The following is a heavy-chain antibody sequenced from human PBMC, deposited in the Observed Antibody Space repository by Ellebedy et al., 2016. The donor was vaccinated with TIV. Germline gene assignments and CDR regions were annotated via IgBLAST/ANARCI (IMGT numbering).Heavy chain of an antibody. CDR2: ISNSGSTI. Sequence: GESLKISCAASGFTFSDYYMIWIRQALGKGLEWVSYISNSGSTIYYADSVKGRFTISRDNAKNSLSLLMNSLRAEDTAVYYCARDARFIDQQHNWFDPWGQGTLVTVSS. CDR1: GFTFSDYY. V-gene: IGHV3-11*01. J-gene: IGHJ5*02. D-gene: IGHD2-2*01. CDR3: ARDARFIDQQHNWFDP.